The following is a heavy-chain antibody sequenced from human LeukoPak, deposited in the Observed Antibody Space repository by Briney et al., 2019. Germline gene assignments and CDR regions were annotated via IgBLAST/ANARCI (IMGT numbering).Heavy chain of an antibody. CDR1: GYTFTSYA. V-gene: IGHV1-3*01. J-gene: IGHJ4*02. D-gene: IGHD2-15*01. CDR2: INAGSGNT. Sequence: ASVKVSCKASGYTFTSYAMHWVRQAPGQRLEWMGWINAGSGNTKYSQNFQGRVTISRDTSASTAYMELSSLTSEDTAVYYCARDSGKYYFDYWGQGTLVTVSS. CDR3: ARDSGKYYFDY.